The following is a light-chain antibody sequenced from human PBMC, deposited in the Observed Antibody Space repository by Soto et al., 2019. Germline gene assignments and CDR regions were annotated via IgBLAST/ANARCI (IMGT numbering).Light chain of an antibody. V-gene: IGLV2-14*01. CDR1: SSDVGAYNY. CDR2: EVT. CDR3: SSYTSSSRWV. Sequence: QSALTQPASVSGSPGQSITISCTGTSSDVGAYNYVSWYQQHSGKAPKLIIYEVTNRPSGVSNRFSASKSGNTASLTIFGLQAEDEADYYCSSYTSSSRWVFGGGTKVTVL. J-gene: IGLJ3*02.